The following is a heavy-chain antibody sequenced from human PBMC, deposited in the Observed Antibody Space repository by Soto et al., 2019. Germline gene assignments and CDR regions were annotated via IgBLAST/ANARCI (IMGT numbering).Heavy chain of an antibody. CDR3: ARASAYTYGADY. V-gene: IGHV4-31*11. CDR2: IYYTGNT. J-gene: IGHJ4*02. Sequence: PSETLSLTCAVSGGSISSGGDSWSWIRQHPGKGLEWIGYIYYTGNTYYNPSLKSRVMISVDTSKNQFSLKLSSVTAADTALYYCARASAYTYGADYWGQGTLVTVSS. CDR1: GGSISSGGDS. D-gene: IGHD5-18*01.